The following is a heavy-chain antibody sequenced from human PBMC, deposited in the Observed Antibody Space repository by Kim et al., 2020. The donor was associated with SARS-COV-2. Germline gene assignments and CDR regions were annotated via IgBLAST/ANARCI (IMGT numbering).Heavy chain of an antibody. J-gene: IGHJ4*02. Sequence: STDSGRGRFTISRDNSKNTLYLQMHSLRAEDTAVYYCAKDSSSSSYYFDYWGQGTLVTVSS. V-gene: IGHV3-33*06. D-gene: IGHD6-6*01. CDR3: AKDSSSSSYYFDY.